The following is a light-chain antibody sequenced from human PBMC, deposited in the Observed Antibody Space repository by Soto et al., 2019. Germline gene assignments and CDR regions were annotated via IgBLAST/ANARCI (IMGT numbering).Light chain of an antibody. CDR2: IAS. Sequence: EIVLTQSPGTLSLSPGERATLSCRASQSVSSNYLAWYQQKTGQTPRLLIYIASSRAPGIPDRFSGSGSGTHFTLTISRVEPEDFAVYYCQQYGSSPWTFSQGTKVEIK. CDR3: QQYGSSPWT. J-gene: IGKJ1*01. V-gene: IGKV3-20*01. CDR1: QSVSSNY.